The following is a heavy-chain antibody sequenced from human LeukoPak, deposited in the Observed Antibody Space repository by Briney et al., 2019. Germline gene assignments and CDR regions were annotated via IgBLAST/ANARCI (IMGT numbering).Heavy chain of an antibody. CDR1: GGTFSSYA. CDR2: IIPIFGTA. J-gene: IGHJ4*02. CDR3: ARGPDYYDSSGYYIH. D-gene: IGHD3-22*01. Sequence: GSSVKVSCKASGGTFSSYAISWVRQAPGQGLKWMGRIIPIFGTANYAQKFQGRVTITTDESASTAYMELSSLRSEDTAVYYCARGPDYYDSSGYYIHWGQGTLVTVSS. V-gene: IGHV1-69*05.